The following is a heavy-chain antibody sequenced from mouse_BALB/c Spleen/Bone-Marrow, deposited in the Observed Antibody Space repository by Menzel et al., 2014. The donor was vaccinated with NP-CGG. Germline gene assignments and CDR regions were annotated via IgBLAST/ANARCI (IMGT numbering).Heavy chain of an antibody. CDR3: ARRATTVVATDY. V-gene: IGHV1S81*02. D-gene: IGHD1-1*01. J-gene: IGHJ2*01. CDR2: INPSNGRT. CDR1: GYTFTSYW. Sequence: QVQLKESGAELVKPGASVQLSCKASGYTFTSYWMHWVKQRPGQGLEWIGEINPSNGRTNYNEKFKSKATLTVDKSSSTAYMQLSSLTSEDSAVYYCARRATTVVATDYWGQGTTLTASS.